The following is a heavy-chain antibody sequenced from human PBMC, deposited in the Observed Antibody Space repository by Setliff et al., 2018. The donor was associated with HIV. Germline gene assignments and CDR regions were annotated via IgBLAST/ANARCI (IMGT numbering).Heavy chain of an antibody. Sequence: LGESLKISCAASGFTFSDYYMSWLRQAPGKGLEWVSYISRDGNTIYYADSVKGRFTISRDNAKNSLYLQLNSLRPEDTAVYYCARDKDEDYGSTSFDYWGQGILVTVSS. CDR2: ISRDGNTI. CDR1: GFTFSDYY. V-gene: IGHV3-11*01. D-gene: IGHD4-17*01. J-gene: IGHJ4*02. CDR3: ARDKDEDYGSTSFDY.